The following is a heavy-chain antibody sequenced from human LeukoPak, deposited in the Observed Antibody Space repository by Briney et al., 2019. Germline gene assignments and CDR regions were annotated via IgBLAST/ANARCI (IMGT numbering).Heavy chain of an antibody. J-gene: IGHJ4*02. CDR3: ARLQSSGYYENFDY. D-gene: IGHD3-22*01. Sequence: ASVKVSCKASGYTFTSCAMNWVRQAPGQGLEWMGWINTNTGNPTYAQGFTGRFVFSLDTSVSTAYLQISSLKAEDTAVYYCARLQSSGYYENFDYWGQGTLVTVSS. CDR1: GYTFTSCA. CDR2: INTNTGNP. V-gene: IGHV7-4-1*02.